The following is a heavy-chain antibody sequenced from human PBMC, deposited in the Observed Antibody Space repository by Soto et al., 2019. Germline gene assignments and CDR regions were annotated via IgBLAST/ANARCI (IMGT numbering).Heavy chain of an antibody. J-gene: IGHJ4*02. CDR2: IYYSGST. V-gene: IGHV4-59*08. CDR3: ARRGSHLDY. CDR1: GGSISSYY. Sequence: PSETLSLTCTVSGGSISSYYWSWIRQPPGKGLEWIGYIYYSGSTKYNPSLKSRVTISVDTSKNQFSLKLSSVTAADTAVYYCARRGSHLDYWGQGTLVTVSS.